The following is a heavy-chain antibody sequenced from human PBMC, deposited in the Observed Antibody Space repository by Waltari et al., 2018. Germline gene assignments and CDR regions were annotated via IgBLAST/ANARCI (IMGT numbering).Heavy chain of an antibody. J-gene: IGHJ2*01. Sequence: QVQLQQWGAGLLKPSETLSLTCAVYGGSFSGYHWSWIRQPPGKGLEWIGEINHSGSTNYNPSLRSRVTISVDTSKNQFSLKLSSVTAADTAVYYCARRRAWTVVEGRYFDLWGRGTLVTVSS. CDR3: ARRRAWTVVEGRYFDL. CDR1: GGSFSGYH. CDR2: INHSGST. D-gene: IGHD2-15*01. V-gene: IGHV4-34*01.